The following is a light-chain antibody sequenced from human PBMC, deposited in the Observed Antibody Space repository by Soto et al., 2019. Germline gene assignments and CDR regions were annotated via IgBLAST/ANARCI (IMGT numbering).Light chain of an antibody. Sequence: EIVMTQSPATLSVSPGERATLSCRASQIVSRNLAWYQQKPGQVPRLLIYGASTRATGIPARFSGSGSGTEFTLTISSLQSEDFAVYYCQQYNNWPFTFGPGTKVDIK. CDR3: QQYNNWPFT. J-gene: IGKJ3*01. CDR2: GAS. CDR1: QIVSRN. V-gene: IGKV3D-15*01.